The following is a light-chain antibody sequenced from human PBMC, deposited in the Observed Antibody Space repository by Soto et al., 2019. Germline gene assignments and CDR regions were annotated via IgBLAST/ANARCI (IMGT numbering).Light chain of an antibody. CDR2: DTS. CDR3: QQRTNWPRSFT. J-gene: IGKJ3*01. V-gene: IGKV3-11*01. Sequence: EIVLTQSPATLSLSPGERATLSCRASQSVSSYLAWYQQKPGQAPRLLIYDTSKRATGIPARFSGSGSGTDFTLTISSIEPEEFAVYYCQQRTNWPRSFTFGPGTKVDIK. CDR1: QSVSSY.